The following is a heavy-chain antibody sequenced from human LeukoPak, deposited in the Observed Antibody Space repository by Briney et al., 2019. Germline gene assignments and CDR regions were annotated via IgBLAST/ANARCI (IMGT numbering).Heavy chain of an antibody. D-gene: IGHD2-2*01. CDR3: ARDGSGYIVVVPAAT. CDR1: GYTFTGYY. CDR2: IIPILGIA. V-gene: IGHV1-69*10. J-gene: IGHJ4*02. Sequence: GASVKVSCKASGYTFTGYYMHWVRQAPGQGLEWMGRIIPILGIANYAQKFQGRVTITADKSTSTAYMELGSLRSEDTAVYYCARDGSGYIVVVPAATWGQGTLVTVSS.